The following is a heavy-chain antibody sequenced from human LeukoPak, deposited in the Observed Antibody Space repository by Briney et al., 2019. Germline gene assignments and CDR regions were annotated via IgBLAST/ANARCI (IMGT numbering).Heavy chain of an antibody. CDR3: AKSRPIGGTYYYFDL. CDR1: GFTFSSYE. D-gene: IGHD1-26*01. Sequence: GGSLRLSCAASGFTFSSYEMNWVRQAPGKGLEWVSYISSSGSTIYYADSVKGRFTISRDNAKNSLYLQMNSLRAEDTALYYCAKSRPIGGTYYYFDLWGQGTLVTVSS. V-gene: IGHV3-48*03. J-gene: IGHJ4*02. CDR2: ISSSGSTI.